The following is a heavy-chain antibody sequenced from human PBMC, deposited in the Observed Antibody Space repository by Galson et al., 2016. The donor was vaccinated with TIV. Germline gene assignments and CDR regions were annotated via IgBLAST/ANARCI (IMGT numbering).Heavy chain of an antibody. V-gene: IGHV3-30*04. Sequence: SLRLSCAASGFTFRSYTMHWIRQAPGKGLEWVAVTTYDESQKYYADSVKGRFTISRDNSNNTLYLQMNSLTAEDTAVYYCARVGSTGWAHYFDYRGQGTLVTVSS. J-gene: IGHJ4*02. CDR2: TTYDESQK. CDR1: GFTFRSYT. CDR3: ARVGSTGWAHYFDY. D-gene: IGHD2-2*01.